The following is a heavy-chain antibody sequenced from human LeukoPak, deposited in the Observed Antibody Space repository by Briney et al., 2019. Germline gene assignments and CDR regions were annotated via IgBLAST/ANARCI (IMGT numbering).Heavy chain of an antibody. CDR1: GGSFSGYY. J-gene: IGHJ3*02. CDR2: INHSGSN. D-gene: IGHD3-10*01. CDR3: ARTPYYYDI. Sequence: TSETLSLTCAVYGGSFSGYYWSWLRPPPGKGLEWIGEINHSGSNNYNLSLKSRVTISVDTSKNQFSLELSSVTAGDPSVYFCARTPYYYDIWGQGTMVTVSS. V-gene: IGHV4-34*01.